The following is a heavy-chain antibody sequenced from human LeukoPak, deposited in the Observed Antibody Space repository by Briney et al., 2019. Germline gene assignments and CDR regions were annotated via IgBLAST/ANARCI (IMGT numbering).Heavy chain of an antibody. CDR3: ATDSTAAAGTGWFDP. CDR1: GGSISSSSYY. J-gene: IGHJ5*02. CDR2: IYYSGST. D-gene: IGHD6-13*01. V-gene: IGHV4-39*07. Sequence: PSETLSLTCTVSGGSISSSSYYWGWIRQPPGKGLEWIGSIYYSGSTYYNPSLKSRVTISVDTSKNQFSLKLSSVTAADTAVYYCATDSTAAAGTGWFDPWGQGTLVTVSS.